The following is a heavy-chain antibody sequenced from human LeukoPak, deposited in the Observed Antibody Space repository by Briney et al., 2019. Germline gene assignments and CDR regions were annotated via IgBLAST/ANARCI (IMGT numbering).Heavy chain of an antibody. D-gene: IGHD6-13*01. V-gene: IGHV4-34*01. Sequence: SETLSLTCAVYGGSFSGNYWSWIRQPPGKGLEWIGEINHSGSTNYNPSLKSRVTISVDTSKNQFSLKLSSVTAADTAVYYCARGASATAAGVSYWFDPWGQGTLVTVSS. CDR3: ARGASATAAGVSYWFDP. CDR1: GGSFSGNY. J-gene: IGHJ5*02. CDR2: INHSGST.